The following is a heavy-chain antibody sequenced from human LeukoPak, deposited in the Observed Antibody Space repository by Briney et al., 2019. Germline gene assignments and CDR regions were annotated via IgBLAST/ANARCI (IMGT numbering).Heavy chain of an antibody. CDR2: IYYTGST. V-gene: IGHV4-59*12. CDR1: GGSINTYY. D-gene: IGHD1-14*01. CDR3: ARGENRLDS. J-gene: IGHJ4*02. Sequence: PSVTLSLTCSVSGGSINTYYWSWVRQTPGKGLEGIGFIYYTGSTNYNPSLQSRVTMSVDTSKSQFSLKLTSVTAADTALYYCARGENRLDSWGRGTLVTVSS.